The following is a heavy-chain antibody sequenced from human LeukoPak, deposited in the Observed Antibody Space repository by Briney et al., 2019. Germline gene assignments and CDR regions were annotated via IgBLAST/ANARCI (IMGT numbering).Heavy chain of an antibody. Sequence: ASVKVSCKASGYTFTSYGISWVRQAPGQGLEWMGRISAYNGNTNYAQKLQGRVTMTTDTSTSTAYMELRSLRSDDTAAYYCARDHYGSGSPVYWGQGTLVTVSS. V-gene: IGHV1-18*01. CDR3: ARDHYGSGSPVY. D-gene: IGHD3-10*01. J-gene: IGHJ4*02. CDR2: ISAYNGNT. CDR1: GYTFTSYG.